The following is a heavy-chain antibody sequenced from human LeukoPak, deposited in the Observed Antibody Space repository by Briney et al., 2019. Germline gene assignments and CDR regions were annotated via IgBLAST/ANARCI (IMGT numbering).Heavy chain of an antibody. CDR2: ISSSSSYI. V-gene: IGHV3-21*01. CDR3: GGFWDSGY. D-gene: IGHD1-26*01. J-gene: IGHJ4*02. CDR1: GFTFSDCW. Sequence: GGSLRLSCAASGFTFSDCWMHWVRQAPGKGLEWVSSISSSSSYIYYADSVKGRFTISRDNAKNSLYLQMNSLRAEDTAVYYCGGFWDSGYWGQGTLVTVSS.